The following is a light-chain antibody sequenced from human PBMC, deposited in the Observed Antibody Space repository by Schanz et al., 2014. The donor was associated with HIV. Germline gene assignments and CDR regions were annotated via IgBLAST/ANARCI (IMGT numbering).Light chain of an antibody. V-gene: IGKV3-20*01. CDR3: QQYIHWPRT. Sequence: EVVLTQSPGTLSLSPGDRATLSCRASESIPLNYVAWYQHKPGQAPRVLIYSGGMRAAGIPARFSGSGSGTHFTLTISSLEPEDFAVYYCQQYIHWPRTFGQGTKVEI. CDR2: SGG. CDR1: ESIPLNY. J-gene: IGKJ1*01.